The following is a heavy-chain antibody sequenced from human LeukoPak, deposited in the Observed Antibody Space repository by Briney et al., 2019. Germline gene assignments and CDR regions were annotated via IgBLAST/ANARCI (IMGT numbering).Heavy chain of an antibody. CDR1: GFTFSSYS. D-gene: IGHD2-2*01. V-gene: IGHV3-48*01. Sequence: PGGSLRLSCAASGFTFSSYSMNWVRQAPGKGLEWVSYISSSSTIYYADSVKGRFTISRDNAKNSLYLQMNSLRAEDTAVYYCARVDCSSTSCPSGDYMDVWGKGTTVTVSS. CDR3: ARVDCSSTSCPSGDYMDV. CDR2: ISSSSTI. J-gene: IGHJ6*03.